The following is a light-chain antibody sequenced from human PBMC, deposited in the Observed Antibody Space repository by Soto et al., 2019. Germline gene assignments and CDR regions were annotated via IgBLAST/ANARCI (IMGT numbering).Light chain of an antibody. J-gene: IGLJ3*02. CDR3: CSFAGSYTFWV. Sequence: QSALTQPRSVSGSPGQSVTISCTGTSSDVGYYNYVSWYQQYPGKAPKLVIYDVSKRPSGVPDRFSGSKSGNTASLTISGHQAEDEADYYCCSFAGSYTFWVFGGGTKLTVL. CDR1: SSDVGYYNY. CDR2: DVS. V-gene: IGLV2-11*01.